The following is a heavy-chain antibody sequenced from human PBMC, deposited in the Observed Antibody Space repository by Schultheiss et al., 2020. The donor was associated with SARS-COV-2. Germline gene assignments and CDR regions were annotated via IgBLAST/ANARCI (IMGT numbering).Heavy chain of an antibody. CDR3: ARDQEPDYGDNGHWFDP. D-gene: IGHD4-17*01. CDR2: INHSGST. Sequence: SETLSLTCAVSGGSISSSNWWSWVRQPPGKGLEWIGEINHSGSTNYNPSLKSRVTISVDTSKNQFSLKLSSVTAADTAVYYCARDQEPDYGDNGHWFDPWGQGTLVTVSS. J-gene: IGHJ5*02. CDR1: GGSISSSNW. V-gene: IGHV4-4*02.